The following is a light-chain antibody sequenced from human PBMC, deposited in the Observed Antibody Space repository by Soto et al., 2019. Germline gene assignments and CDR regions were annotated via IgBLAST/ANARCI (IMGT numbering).Light chain of an antibody. CDR1: QSIRSW. J-gene: IGKJ2*01. CDR3: QQYSTYSRT. Sequence: DIQMTQSPSTLSASVGDRVTITCRASQSIRSWLAWYQQKPGKAPKHLIYKASSLESGVPSRFSGSGSGTEFTLTISSLQPDDFATYYCQQYSTYSRTFGQGTKLEIK. V-gene: IGKV1-5*03. CDR2: KAS.